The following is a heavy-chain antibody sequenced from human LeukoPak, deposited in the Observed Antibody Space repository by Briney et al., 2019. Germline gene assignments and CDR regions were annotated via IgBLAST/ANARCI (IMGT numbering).Heavy chain of an antibody. D-gene: IGHD3-22*01. V-gene: IGHV1-18*01. J-gene: IGHJ3*02. Sequence: GASVKVSCKASGYTFTNYGISWVRQAPGQGLEWMGWISAYNGHTKYAQKVQGRVTMTRDTSTSTAYMELRSLRSDDTAEYYGARDGHRRYHYDSSGREDAFDIWGQGTMVTVSS. CDR3: ARDGHRRYHYDSSGREDAFDI. CDR1: GYTFTNYG. CDR2: ISAYNGHT.